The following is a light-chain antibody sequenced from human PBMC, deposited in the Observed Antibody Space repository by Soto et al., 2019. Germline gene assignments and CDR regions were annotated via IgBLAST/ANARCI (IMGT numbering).Light chain of an antibody. J-gene: IGLJ3*02. CDR3: QSYDSSLSWV. Sequence: QAVVTQPPSVSGAPGQRVTISCTGSGSNFGAGFDVHWYQQLPGTAPKLLIYGNNNRPSRVPDRFSGSKSGTSASLAITGLQAEDEADYFCQSYDSSLSWVFGGGTKVTVL. CDR1: GSNFGAGFD. V-gene: IGLV1-40*01. CDR2: GNN.